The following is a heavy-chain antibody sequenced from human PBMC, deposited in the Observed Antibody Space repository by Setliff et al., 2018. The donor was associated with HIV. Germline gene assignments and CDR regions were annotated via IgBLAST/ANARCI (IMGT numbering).Heavy chain of an antibody. J-gene: IGHJ4*02. D-gene: IGHD6-13*01. CDR2: ISYSTGYI. Sequence: GGSLSLSCAASGFTFSSYTMNWVRQAPGKGLEWVSSISYSTGYIYYADSVKGRFTISRDNAKSSLYLQMNSLRAEDTAVYYCARGVAAAGTDYWGQGTLVTVSS. CDR1: GFTFSSYT. V-gene: IGHV3-21*01. CDR3: ARGVAAAGTDY.